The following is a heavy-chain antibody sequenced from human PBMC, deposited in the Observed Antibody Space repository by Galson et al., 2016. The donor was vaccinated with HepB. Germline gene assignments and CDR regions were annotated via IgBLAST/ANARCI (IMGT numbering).Heavy chain of an antibody. J-gene: IGHJ4*02. CDR1: GFSFDDYA. Sequence: SLRLSCAASGFSFDDYALHWVRQVPGKGLEWVSGIRWNSGRIDYADGVRGRFTISRDNSKNTLFLQMNSLRAEDTAVYYCARTTLAYLDHWGQGALVTVSS. D-gene: IGHD1/OR15-1a*01. CDR3: ARTTLAYLDH. V-gene: IGHV3-9*01. CDR2: IRWNSGRI.